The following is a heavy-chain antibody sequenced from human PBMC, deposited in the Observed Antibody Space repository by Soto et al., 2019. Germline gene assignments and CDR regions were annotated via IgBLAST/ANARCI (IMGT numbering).Heavy chain of an antibody. V-gene: IGHV3-53*01. D-gene: IGHD3-22*01. CDR2: IYSSGST. J-gene: IGHJ3*01. CDR3: ATRPLLPWAP. Sequence: EVQLVESGGGLIQPGGSLRLSCAASGFTFSSNDMNWVRQAPGKGLEWVSLIYSSGSTSYADSVKGRFTISRDNSKNTLYLQMSSLRAEDTAVYYCATRPLLPWAPWGQGTRVTVSS. CDR1: GFTFSSND.